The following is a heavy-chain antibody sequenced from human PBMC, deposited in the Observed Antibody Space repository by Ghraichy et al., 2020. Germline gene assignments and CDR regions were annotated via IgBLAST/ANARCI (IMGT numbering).Heavy chain of an antibody. V-gene: IGHV4-34*01. CDR3: ARVRYSSSWYSERYFQH. CDR2: INHSGST. CDR1: GGSFSGYY. Sequence: SETLSLTCAVYGGSFSGYYWSWIRQPPGKGLEWIGEINHSGSTNYNPSLKSRVTISVDTSKNQFSLKLSSVTAADTAVYYCARVRYSSSWYSERYFQHWGQGTLVTVSS. D-gene: IGHD6-13*01. J-gene: IGHJ1*01.